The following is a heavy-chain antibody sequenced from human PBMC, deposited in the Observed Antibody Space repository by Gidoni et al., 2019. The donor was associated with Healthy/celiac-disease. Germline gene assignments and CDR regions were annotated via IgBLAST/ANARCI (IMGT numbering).Heavy chain of an antibody. D-gene: IGHD6-13*01. CDR3: ARTPSSSWDSYFDY. V-gene: IGHV3-33*01. J-gene: IGHJ4*02. CDR2: IWYDGSNK. Sequence: QVQLVESGGGVVQPGRSLRLSCAASGFTFRSYGMNWVRQAPGKGLEWVAVIWYDGSNKYYADAVKGRFTISRDNSKNTLYLQMNSLRAEDTAVYYCARTPSSSWDSYFDYWGQGTLVTVSS. CDR1: GFTFRSYG.